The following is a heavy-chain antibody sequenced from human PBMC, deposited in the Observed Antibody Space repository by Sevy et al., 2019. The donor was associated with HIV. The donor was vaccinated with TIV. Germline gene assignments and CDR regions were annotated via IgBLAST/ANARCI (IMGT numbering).Heavy chain of an antibody. CDR3: ARVGSSSY. J-gene: IGHJ4*02. D-gene: IGHD6-13*01. CDR2: ISWNSGSI. V-gene: IGHV3-9*01. CDR1: GFTFDDYA. Sequence: GGSLRLSCAASGFTFDDYAMHWVRQAPGKGLEWVSGISWNSGSIGYADSVKGRFTISRDNAKNSLYLQMNSLRAEDTALYYCARVGSSSYWGQGTLVTVSS.